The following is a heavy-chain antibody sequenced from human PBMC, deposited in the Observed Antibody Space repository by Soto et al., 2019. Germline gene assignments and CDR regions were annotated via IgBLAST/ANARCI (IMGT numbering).Heavy chain of an antibody. J-gene: IGHJ4*02. CDR1: GFTFSTYA. D-gene: IGHD1-26*01. Sequence: GGSLRLSCAASGFTFSTYAMTWVRQAPGKGLEWVSTISGSGGSTYYADSVKGRFTISRDRSDNMLHLQMNSLRAEDTAIYYCAKERTAERELRHFDYWGQGTLVTVSS. CDR2: ISGSGGST. CDR3: AKERTAERELRHFDY. V-gene: IGHV3-23*01.